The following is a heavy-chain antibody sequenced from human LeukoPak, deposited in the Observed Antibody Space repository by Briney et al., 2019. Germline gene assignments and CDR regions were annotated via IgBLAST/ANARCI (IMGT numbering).Heavy chain of an antibody. Sequence: GSLSLSCAASGFTFSSYAMHWVRQAPGKGLEWVAVISYDGSNKYYADSVKGRFTISRDNSKNTLYLQMNSLRAEDTAVYYCASPPLFSGSSNYWGQGTLVTVSS. V-gene: IGHV3-30-3*01. CDR1: GFTFSSYA. CDR2: ISYDGSNK. D-gene: IGHD1-26*01. J-gene: IGHJ4*02. CDR3: ASPPLFSGSSNY.